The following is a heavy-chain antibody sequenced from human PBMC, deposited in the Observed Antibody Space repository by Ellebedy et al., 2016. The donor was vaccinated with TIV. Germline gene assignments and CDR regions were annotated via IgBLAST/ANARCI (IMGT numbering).Heavy chain of an antibody. Sequence: GESLKISXAASGFTFDDYTMHWVRQSPGKGLEWVSRIKSDGSTTTYADSVKGRFTISRDNAKNTLYLQMNSLRAEDTAVYYCAREDSSGLHDYWGQGTLVTVSS. CDR2: IKSDGSTT. CDR1: GFTFDDYT. J-gene: IGHJ4*02. V-gene: IGHV3-74*01. CDR3: AREDSSGLHDY. D-gene: IGHD6-19*01.